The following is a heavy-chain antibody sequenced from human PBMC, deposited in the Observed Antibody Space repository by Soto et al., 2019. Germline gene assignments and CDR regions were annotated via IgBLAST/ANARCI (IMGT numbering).Heavy chain of an antibody. CDR1: GFTFSSYA. CDR3: AKTQAYYYDSSGYYDWFDP. D-gene: IGHD3-22*01. Sequence: TGGSLRLSCAASGFTFSSYAMSWVRQAPGKGLEWVSAISGSGGSTYYADSVKGRFTISRDNSKNTLYLQMNSLRAEDTAVYYCAKTQAYYYDSSGYYDWFDPWGQGTLVTVSS. J-gene: IGHJ5*02. V-gene: IGHV3-23*01. CDR2: ISGSGGST.